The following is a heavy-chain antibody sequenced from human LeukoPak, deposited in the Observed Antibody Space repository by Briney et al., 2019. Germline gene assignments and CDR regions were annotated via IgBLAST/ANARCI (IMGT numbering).Heavy chain of an antibody. V-gene: IGHV3-66*02. D-gene: IGHD3-16*01. Sequence: PGGSLTLSCAASGFTVSNNYMSWVRLAPGKGLEWVSVIYSGDNTYYVESVKGRFTISRDNSKNTLFLQMNRLRAEDTAVYYCAGRRVLDASFDYWGQGTLVTVSS. CDR1: GFTVSNNY. CDR3: AGRRVLDASFDY. CDR2: IYSGDNT. J-gene: IGHJ4*02.